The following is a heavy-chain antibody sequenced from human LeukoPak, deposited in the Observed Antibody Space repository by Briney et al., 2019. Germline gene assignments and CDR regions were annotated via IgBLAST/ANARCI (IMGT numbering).Heavy chain of an antibody. V-gene: IGHV4-59*08. CDR1: GGSISSYY. Sequence: SETLSLICTVSGGSISSYYWSWIRQPPGKGLEWIGYIYYSGSTNYNPSLKSRVTISVDTSKNQFSLKLSSVTAADTAVYYCARQEGRSATVVTSRFDYWGQGTLVTVSS. J-gene: IGHJ4*02. CDR3: ARQEGRSATVVTSRFDY. D-gene: IGHD4-23*01. CDR2: IYYSGST.